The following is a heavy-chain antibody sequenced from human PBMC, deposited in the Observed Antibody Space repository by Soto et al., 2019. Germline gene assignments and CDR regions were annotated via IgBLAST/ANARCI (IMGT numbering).Heavy chain of an antibody. CDR3: AKDFSSWGVWGELPPNYFDY. Sequence: PGGSLRLSCAASGFTFSSYAMSWVRQAPGKGLEWVSAISGSGGSTYYADSVKGRFTISRDNSKNTLYLHMNSLRAEDTAVYYCAKDFSSWGVWGELPPNYFDYWGQGTLVTVSS. CDR2: ISGSGGST. V-gene: IGHV3-23*01. CDR1: GFTFSSYA. J-gene: IGHJ4*02. D-gene: IGHD3-16*01.